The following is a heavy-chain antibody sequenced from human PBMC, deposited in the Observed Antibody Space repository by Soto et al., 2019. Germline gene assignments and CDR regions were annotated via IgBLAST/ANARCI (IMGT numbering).Heavy chain of an antibody. D-gene: IGHD6-6*01. Sequence: PGGSLRLSCAASGFTFSSYSMNWVRQAPGKGLEWVSYISRSTIYYADSVKGRFAISRDNAKNSLYLQMNSLRDEDTAVYYCARATAARHFDYWGQGTLVTVSS. CDR1: GFTFSSYS. CDR2: ISRSTI. V-gene: IGHV3-48*02. CDR3: ARATAARHFDY. J-gene: IGHJ4*02.